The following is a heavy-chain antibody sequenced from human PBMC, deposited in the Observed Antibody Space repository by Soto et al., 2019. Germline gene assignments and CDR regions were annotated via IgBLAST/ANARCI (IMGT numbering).Heavy chain of an antibody. J-gene: IGHJ4*02. CDR2: VYWDDDK. CDR3: AHSPYPSSREFDY. Sequence: SGPTLVNPTQTLTLTCTFSGFSLTTNRVGVGWIRQPPGKALEWLALVYWDDDKRYSPSLRSRLSIIKGTSENHVVLIMTNVDPLDTATYFCAHSPYPSSREFDYWGRGILVTVSS. CDR1: GFSLTTNRVG. D-gene: IGHD6-13*01. V-gene: IGHV2-5*02.